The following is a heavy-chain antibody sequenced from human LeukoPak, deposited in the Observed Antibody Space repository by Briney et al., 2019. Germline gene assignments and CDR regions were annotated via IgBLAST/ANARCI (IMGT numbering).Heavy chain of an antibody. V-gene: IGHV3-23*01. CDR2: ISGSGGST. CDR3: AKGDTIFGVVFDY. D-gene: IGHD3-3*01. Sequence: PGGSLRLSCAASFSTFNKAWMNWVRQAPGKGLEWVSAISGSGGSTYYADSVKGRFTISRDNSKNTLYLQMNSLRAEDTAVYYCAKGDTIFGVVFDYWGQGTLVTVSS. J-gene: IGHJ4*02. CDR1: FSTFNKAW.